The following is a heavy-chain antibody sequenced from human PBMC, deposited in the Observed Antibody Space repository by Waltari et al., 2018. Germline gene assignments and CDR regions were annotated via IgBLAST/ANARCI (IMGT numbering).Heavy chain of an antibody. CDR3: ARRPGIAPAGTKGYFDN. D-gene: IGHD6-13*01. CDR1: GGSFSGYS. J-gene: IGHJ4*02. V-gene: IGHV4-34*02. CDR2: INRSGSR. Sequence: QVQLEQWGAGLLKPSETLSLTCAVYGGSFSGYSWSGVRQSPGTGLEWIGQINRSGSRNYNPALESRVTISADTSKNQFSLILRSVTAADTAIYYCARRPGIAPAGTKGYFDNWGQGILVTVSS.